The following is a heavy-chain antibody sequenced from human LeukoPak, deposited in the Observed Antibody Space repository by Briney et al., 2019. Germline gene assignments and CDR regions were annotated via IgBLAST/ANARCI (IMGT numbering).Heavy chain of an antibody. CDR3: ARDVGEYCSSTNCYASHY. J-gene: IGHJ4*02. CDR2: INSHSGGT. V-gene: IGHV1-2*02. Sequence: ASVNVSCKASGYTFTGYYIHWVRQAPGQGLEWMGLINSHSGGTNYAQKFQGGVTMTRDTSITTAYMELSSLRSDDTAVYYCARDVGEYCSSTNCYASHYWGQGTLVTVSS. D-gene: IGHD2-2*01. CDR1: GYTFTGYY.